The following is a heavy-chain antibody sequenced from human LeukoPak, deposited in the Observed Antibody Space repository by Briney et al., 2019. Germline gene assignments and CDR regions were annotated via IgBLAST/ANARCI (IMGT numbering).Heavy chain of an antibody. V-gene: IGHV3-23*01. CDR1: GFTFSSYA. Sequence: TGGSLRLSCAASGFTFSSYAMTWVRQAPGKGLEWVSAISATGASTDYAGSVKGRFTISRDNSKNTLYLQMNSLRAEDTAVYYCARDGGATMHWGQGTLVTVSS. J-gene: IGHJ4*02. CDR3: ARDGGATMH. D-gene: IGHD1-26*01. CDR2: ISATGAST.